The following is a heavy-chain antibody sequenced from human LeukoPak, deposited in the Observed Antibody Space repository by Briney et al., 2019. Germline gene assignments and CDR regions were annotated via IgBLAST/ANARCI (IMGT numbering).Heavy chain of an antibody. CDR3: AKEAAAAGNNWFDP. V-gene: IGHV1-2*02. D-gene: IGHD6-13*01. J-gene: IGHJ5*02. CDR1: GYTFTDYY. CDR2: TIPNTGVT. Sequence: GASVRVSCKASGYTFTDYYIHWVRQAPGQGLEWMGWTIPNTGVTNYAQKFQGRVTMTRDTSISPAYMELSSLTSDDTAVYYCAKEAAAAGNNWFDPWGQGTLVTVFS.